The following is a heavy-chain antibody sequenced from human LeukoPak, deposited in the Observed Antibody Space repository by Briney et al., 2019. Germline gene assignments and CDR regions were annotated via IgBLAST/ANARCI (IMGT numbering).Heavy chain of an antibody. V-gene: IGHV4-34*01. D-gene: IGHD6-6*01. CDR2: INHSGST. Sequence: GSLRLSCAASGFTFDDYGMSWVRQVPGKGLEWIGEINHSGSTNYNPSLKSRVTISVDTSKNQFSLKLNSVTAADTAVYYCARGRFWGSSSSGYWGQGTLVTVSS. J-gene: IGHJ4*02. CDR1: GFTFDDYG. CDR3: ARGRFWGSSSSGY.